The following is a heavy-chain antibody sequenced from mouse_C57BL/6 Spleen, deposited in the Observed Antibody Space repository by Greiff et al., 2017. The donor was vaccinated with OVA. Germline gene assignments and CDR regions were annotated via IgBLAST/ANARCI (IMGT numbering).Heavy chain of an antibody. CDR1: GYTFTDYN. J-gene: IGHJ4*01. Sequence: VHVKQSGPELVKPGASVKIPCKASGYTFTDYNMDWVKQSHGKSLEWIGDINPNNGGTIYNQKFKGKATLTVDKSSSTAYMELRSLTSEDTAVYYCARHYSNYVYAMDYWGQGTSVTVSS. D-gene: IGHD2-5*01. V-gene: IGHV1-18*01. CDR3: ARHYSNYVYAMDY. CDR2: INPNNGGT.